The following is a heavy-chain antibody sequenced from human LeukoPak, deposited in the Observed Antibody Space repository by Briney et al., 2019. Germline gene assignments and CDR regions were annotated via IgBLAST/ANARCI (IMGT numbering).Heavy chain of an antibody. CDR2: ISYDGSNK. Sequence: PGRSLRLSCAASGFTFSSYGMHWVRQAPGKGLEWVAVISYDGSNKYYADSVKGRFTISRDNSKNTLYLQMNSLRAEDTAVYYCTKSAIPGYSSTYFDYWGQGTLVTVSS. J-gene: IGHJ4*02. CDR3: TKSAIPGYSSTYFDY. D-gene: IGHD6-13*01. CDR1: GFTFSSYG. V-gene: IGHV3-30*18.